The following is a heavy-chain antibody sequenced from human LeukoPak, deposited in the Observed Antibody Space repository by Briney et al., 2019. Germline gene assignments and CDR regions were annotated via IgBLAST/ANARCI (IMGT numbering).Heavy chain of an antibody. CDR3: TRNTTL. CDR1: GFSLTDSW. V-gene: IGHV3-15*01. CDR2: IKSKIDGGQI. Sequence: GGSLRLSCSASGFSLTDSWMSWVRQAPGKGLEWVGQIKSKIDGGQISYAGAVRGRFTISRDDSQNTLYLQLNSLKTEDTAVYYCTRNTTLWGQGALVTVSS. D-gene: IGHD3-9*01. J-gene: IGHJ4*01.